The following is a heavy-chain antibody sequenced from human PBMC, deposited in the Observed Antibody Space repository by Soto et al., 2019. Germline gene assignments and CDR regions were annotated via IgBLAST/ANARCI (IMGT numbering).Heavy chain of an antibody. CDR2: INQDGSDQ. Sequence: EVQVVESGGGLVQPGGSLRLSCAASGFTFSSHWMTWVRQVPGKGLEWVANINQDGSDQYYVDSVKGRFTISRDNAKNSLWLHMNSLSAEDTAVYYCATSMRHTLNPWGQGTLVTVSS. D-gene: IGHD2-8*01. CDR1: GFTFSSHW. V-gene: IGHV3-7*01. J-gene: IGHJ5*02. CDR3: ATSMRHTLNP.